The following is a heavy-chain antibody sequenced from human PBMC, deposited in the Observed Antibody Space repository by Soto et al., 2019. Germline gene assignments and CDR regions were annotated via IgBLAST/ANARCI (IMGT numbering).Heavy chain of an antibody. Sequence: SETLSLTCTVSGGSISSSSYYWGWIRQPPGKGLEWIGSIYYSGSTYHNPSLKSRVTISVDTSKNQFSLKLSSVTAADTAVYYCARHPGYSGYLAAFDIWGQGTMVTVSS. CDR2: IYYSGST. D-gene: IGHD5-12*01. J-gene: IGHJ3*02. V-gene: IGHV4-39*01. CDR3: ARHPGYSGYLAAFDI. CDR1: GGSISSSSYY.